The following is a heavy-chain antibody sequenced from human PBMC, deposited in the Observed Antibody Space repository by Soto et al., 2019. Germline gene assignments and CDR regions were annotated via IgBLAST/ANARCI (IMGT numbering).Heavy chain of an antibody. CDR3: ARGQRSDYYYYYYMDV. Sequence: QVQLQESGPGLVKPSETLSHTCTVSGGSISSYYWSSIRQPPGKGLEWIGYIYYSGSTNYNPSLKSRVTISVDTSKNQFSLKLSSVTAADTAVYYCARGQRSDYYYYYYMDVWGKGTTVTVSS. J-gene: IGHJ6*03. D-gene: IGHD1-1*01. V-gene: IGHV4-59*01. CDR1: GGSISSYY. CDR2: IYYSGST.